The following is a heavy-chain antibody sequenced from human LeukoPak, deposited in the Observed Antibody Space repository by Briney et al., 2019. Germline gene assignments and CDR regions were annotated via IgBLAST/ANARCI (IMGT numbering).Heavy chain of an antibody. Sequence: SQTLSLTCAISGDSVSSNGAAWNWIRQSPSRGLEWLGRTYYRSKWYNDYAVSVKSRITINPDTSKNQFSLQLNSVTPEDKAVYYCARELEMATIYSYFDYWGQGTLVTVSS. D-gene: IGHD5-24*01. CDR2: TYYRSKWYN. J-gene: IGHJ4*02. CDR3: ARELEMATIYSYFDY. V-gene: IGHV6-1*01. CDR1: GDSVSSNGAA.